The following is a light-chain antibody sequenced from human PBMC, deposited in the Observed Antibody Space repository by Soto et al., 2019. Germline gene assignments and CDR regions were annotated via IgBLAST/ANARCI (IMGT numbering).Light chain of an antibody. V-gene: IGLV7-46*01. CDR1: TGAGTSGHY. J-gene: IGLJ2*01. Sequence: QAVVTQEPSLTVSPGGTVTLTCGSSTGAGTSGHYPYWFQQRPGQAPRTLIFDTSNKHSYTPARFSGSLLGGKAALTLSGAQPEDEADYYCLLSYSAIGVFGGGTKLTVL. CDR2: DTS. CDR3: LLSYSAIGV.